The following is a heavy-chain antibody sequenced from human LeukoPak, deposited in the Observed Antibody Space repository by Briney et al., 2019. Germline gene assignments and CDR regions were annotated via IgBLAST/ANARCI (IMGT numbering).Heavy chain of an antibody. Sequence: PSETLSLTCTVSGGSISSGSYYWSWIRQPAGKGLEWIGRIYTSGSTNYNPSLKSRVTISVDTSKNQFSLKLSSVTAADTAVYYCARLSTTVAGNLFDYWGQGTLVTVSS. CDR1: GGSISSGSYY. D-gene: IGHD6-19*01. J-gene: IGHJ4*02. CDR3: ARLSTTVAGNLFDY. V-gene: IGHV4-61*02. CDR2: IYTSGST.